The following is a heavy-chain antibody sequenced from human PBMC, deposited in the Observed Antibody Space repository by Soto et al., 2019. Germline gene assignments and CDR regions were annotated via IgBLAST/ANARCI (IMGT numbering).Heavy chain of an antibody. J-gene: IGHJ6*02. V-gene: IGHV2-5*01. CDR2: VHWNDDK. CDR1: GFSLSTTGEG. Sequence: ITLKEAGPTLVKPTQTLTLTCTFSGFSLSTTGEGVVWIRQPPGKAPEWLALVHWNDDKRYIPSLRPRPTIRKYTSRNQVVLSLTNLEPVDTGTYYCAHRRLGDTRPDYNGLDVWGQGTTVIVSS. CDR3: AHRRLGDTRPDYNGLDV. D-gene: IGHD3-3*01.